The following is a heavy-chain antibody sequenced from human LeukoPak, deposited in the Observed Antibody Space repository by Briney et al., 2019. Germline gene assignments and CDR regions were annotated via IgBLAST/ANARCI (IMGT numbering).Heavy chain of an antibody. CDR3: ASSGDYYDSSGYKYYFDY. CDR2: IIPILGIA. CDR1: GGTFSSYA. Sequence: ASVKVSCKASGGTFSSYAISWVRQAPGQGLEWMGRIIPILGIANYAQKFQGRVMITADKSTSTAYMELSSLRSEDTAVYYCASSGDYYDSSGYKYYFDYWGQGTLVTVSS. J-gene: IGHJ4*02. D-gene: IGHD3-22*01. V-gene: IGHV1-69*04.